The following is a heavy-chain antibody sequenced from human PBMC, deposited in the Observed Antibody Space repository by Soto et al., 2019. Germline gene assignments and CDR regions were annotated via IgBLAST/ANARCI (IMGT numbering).Heavy chain of an antibody. Sequence: GGSLRLSCTASGFTFGDYAMSWFRQAPGKGLEWVGFIRSKAYGGTTEYAASVKGRFTISRDDSKSIAYLQMNSLKTEDTAVYYCTSERPAQDIVVVPAAMWFDPWGQGTPVTVSS. D-gene: IGHD2-2*01. V-gene: IGHV3-49*03. CDR2: IRSKAYGGTT. CDR3: TSERPAQDIVVVPAAMWFDP. CDR1: GFTFGDYA. J-gene: IGHJ5*02.